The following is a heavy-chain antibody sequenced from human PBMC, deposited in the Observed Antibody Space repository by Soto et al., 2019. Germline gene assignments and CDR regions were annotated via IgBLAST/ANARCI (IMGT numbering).Heavy chain of an antibody. J-gene: IGHJ6*03. CDR2: IYYSEST. CDR3: ARVPPIFGVVRVDYYYMDV. V-gene: IGHV4-59*01. Sequence: SETLSLTCAVSGGSISSYYWSWIRQPPGKGLEWIGYIYYSESTNYNPSLKSRVTISVDTSKNQFSLKLSSVTAADTAVYYCARVPPIFGVVRVDYYYMDVWGKGTTVTVSS. D-gene: IGHD3-3*01. CDR1: GGSISSYY.